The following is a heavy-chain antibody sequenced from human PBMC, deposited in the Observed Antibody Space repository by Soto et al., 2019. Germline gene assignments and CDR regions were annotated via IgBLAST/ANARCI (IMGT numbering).Heavy chain of an antibody. D-gene: IGHD6-19*01. Sequence: QVQLVESGGGLVKPGGSLRLSCAASGFTFSDYYMSWIRQAPGKGLEWVSYISSSSSYTNYADSVKGRFTISRDNAKNSLYLQMNSLRAEDTAVYYCARTSRWCSIAVADRDYWGQGTLVTVSS. CDR1: GFTFSDYY. V-gene: IGHV3-11*06. CDR3: ARTSRWCSIAVADRDY. J-gene: IGHJ4*02. CDR2: ISSSSSYT.